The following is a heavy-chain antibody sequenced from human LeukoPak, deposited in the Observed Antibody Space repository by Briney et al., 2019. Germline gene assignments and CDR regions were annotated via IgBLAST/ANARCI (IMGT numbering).Heavy chain of an antibody. D-gene: IGHD3-10*01. CDR1: GGSFSGYY. J-gene: IGHJ4*02. V-gene: IGHV4-34*01. Sequence: PSETLSLTCAVYGGSFSGYYWSWIRQPPGKGLEWIGEINHSGSTNYNPSLKSRVTISVDTSKNQFSLKLSSVTAADTAVYYCARGGEPMVRGVIMGFDYWGQGTLVTVSS. CDR2: INHSGST. CDR3: ARGGEPMVRGVIMGFDY.